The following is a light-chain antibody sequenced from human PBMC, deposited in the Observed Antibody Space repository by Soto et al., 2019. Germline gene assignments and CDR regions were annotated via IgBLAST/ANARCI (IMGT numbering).Light chain of an antibody. CDR2: NND. V-gene: IGLV1-44*01. CDR3: AAWDDSLKGYV. CDR1: GSNFGSNT. J-gene: IGLJ1*01. Sequence: QSVLTQPPSASGTPGHRVTISCSGSGSNFGSNTVNWYQHLPGTAPKLLIYNNDQRPSGVPDRFSGSKSGTSASLAISGLQSDDEADYYCAAWDDSLKGYVFGTGTKVTVL.